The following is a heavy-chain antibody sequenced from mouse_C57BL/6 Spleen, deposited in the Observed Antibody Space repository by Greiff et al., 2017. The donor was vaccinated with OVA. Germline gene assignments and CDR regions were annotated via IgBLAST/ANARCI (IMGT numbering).Heavy chain of an antibody. V-gene: IGHV3-6*01. J-gene: IGHJ2*01. Sequence: VQLQQSGPGLVKPSQSLSLTCSVTGYSITSGYYWNWIRQFPGNKLEWMGYISYDGSNNYNPSLKNRISITRDTSKNQFFLKLNSVTTEDTATYYCARTHYGYFDYWGQGTTLTVSS. CDR1: GYSITSGYY. CDR2: ISYDGSN. CDR3: ARTHYGYFDY. D-gene: IGHD1-2*01.